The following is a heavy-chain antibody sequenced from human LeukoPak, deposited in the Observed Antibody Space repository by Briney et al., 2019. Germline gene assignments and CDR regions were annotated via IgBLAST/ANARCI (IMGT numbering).Heavy chain of an antibody. D-gene: IGHD2-15*01. CDR3: ASLDCSGGSCYSIDY. Sequence: SETLSLTCAVYGGSFSGYYWSWIRQPPGKGLEWIGEINHSGSTNYNPSLKSRVTISVDTSKNQFSLKLGSVTAADTAVYYCASLDCSGGSCYSIDYWGQGTLVTVSS. CDR1: GGSFSGYY. J-gene: IGHJ4*02. CDR2: INHSGST. V-gene: IGHV4-34*01.